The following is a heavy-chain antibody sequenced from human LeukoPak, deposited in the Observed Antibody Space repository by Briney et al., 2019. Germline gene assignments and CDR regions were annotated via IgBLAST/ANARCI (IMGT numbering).Heavy chain of an antibody. D-gene: IGHD2-2*01. CDR3: ARGVWVVVVPAAAPYFDY. Sequence: SETLSLTCAVYGGSFSGYYWSWIRQPPGKGPEWIGEINHSGSTNYNPSLKSRVTISVDTSKNQFSLKLSSVTAADTAVYYCARGVWVVVVPAAAPYFDYWGQGTLVTVSS. CDR1: GGSFSGYY. V-gene: IGHV4-34*01. CDR2: INHSGST. J-gene: IGHJ4*02.